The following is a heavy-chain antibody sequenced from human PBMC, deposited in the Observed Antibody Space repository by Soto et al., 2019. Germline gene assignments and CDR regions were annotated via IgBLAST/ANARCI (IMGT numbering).Heavy chain of an antibody. V-gene: IGHV4-39*01. D-gene: IGHD3-16*01. Sequence: QLQLQESGPGLVKPSETLSLTCTVSGGSISSISYYWGWIRQPPGMGLEWIGSIYDSETTYYNPSLERXVXISVDTSKNQFSLKLRSVTAADTAVYYCARRSVFGYFYAMDVWGQGTTVTVSS. CDR3: ARRSVFGYFYAMDV. CDR1: GGSISSISYY. J-gene: IGHJ6*02. CDR2: IYDSETT.